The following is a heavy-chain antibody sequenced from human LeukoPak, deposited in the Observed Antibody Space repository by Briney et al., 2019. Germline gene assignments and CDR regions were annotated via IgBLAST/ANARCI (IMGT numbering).Heavy chain of an antibody. V-gene: IGHV3-74*01. CDR2: LISDGSSA. J-gene: IGHJ6*02. CDR3: VRDSRYCPDV. CDR1: GFTFSSYW. Sequence: GGSLRLSCAASGFTFSSYWMHWVRQAPGKGLVWVSRLISDGSSASYADSVKGRFTISRDNTKNILYLQMNSLRAEDTAVYYCVRDSRYCPDVWGQGTTVTVSS. D-gene: IGHD2-8*02.